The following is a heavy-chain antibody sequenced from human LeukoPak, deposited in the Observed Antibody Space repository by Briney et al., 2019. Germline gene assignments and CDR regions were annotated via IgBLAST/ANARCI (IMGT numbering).Heavy chain of an antibody. J-gene: IGHJ4*02. Sequence: GGSLRLSCAASGFTFDDYGMSWVRQAPGKGLEWVSGINWNGGSTGYADSVKGRFTISRDNAKNSLYLQMNSLRAEDTALYYCARAKGYYDSSHIFDYWGQGTLATVSS. V-gene: IGHV3-20*04. D-gene: IGHD3-22*01. CDR1: GFTFDDYG. CDR2: INWNGGST. CDR3: ARAKGYYDSSHIFDY.